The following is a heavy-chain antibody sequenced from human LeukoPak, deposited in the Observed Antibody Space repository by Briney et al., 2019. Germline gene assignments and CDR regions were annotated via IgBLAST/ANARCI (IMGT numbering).Heavy chain of an antibody. CDR1: GFTFSSYA. J-gene: IGHJ4*02. CDR2: ISGSGDST. Sequence: GGSLRLSCAASGFTFSSYAMSWVRQAPGKGLEWVSVISGSGDSTLNADSVKGRFTISRDNSKNTLYLQMNSLRVEDTALYYCAKGTDGSRYSPSDYWGQGTLVTVSS. CDR3: AKGTDGSRYSPSDY. D-gene: IGHD2-15*01. V-gene: IGHV3-23*01.